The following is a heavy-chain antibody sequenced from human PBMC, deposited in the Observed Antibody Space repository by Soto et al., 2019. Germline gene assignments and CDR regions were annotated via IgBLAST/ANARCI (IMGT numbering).Heavy chain of an antibody. CDR1: GFTFSTYG. CDR2: IWSDGSNK. D-gene: IGHD7-27*01. J-gene: IGHJ4*02. V-gene: IGHV3-33*01. CDR3: ARDEGLGMTYFDY. Sequence: QVQLVESGGGVVQPGRSLRLSCAASGFTFSTYGMHWVRQGPGKGLEWVAVIWSDGSNKYYADSVKGRFTISRDDSKNTLSLQMNSLRAEDTAVYYCARDEGLGMTYFDYWGQGTLVTVSS.